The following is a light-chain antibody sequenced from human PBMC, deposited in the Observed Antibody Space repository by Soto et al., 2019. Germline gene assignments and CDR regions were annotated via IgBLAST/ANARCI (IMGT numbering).Light chain of an antibody. Sequence: IQMTQSPSSLSASVGDRVTITFRASQSISSYLNWYQQKPGKAPKLLIYAASSLQSGVPSRFSGSGSGTEFTLTISSLQPDDFATYYCQHYNSYSEAFGQRTKVDVK. CDR1: QSISSY. CDR3: QHYNSYSEA. CDR2: AAS. V-gene: IGKV1-39*01. J-gene: IGKJ1*01.